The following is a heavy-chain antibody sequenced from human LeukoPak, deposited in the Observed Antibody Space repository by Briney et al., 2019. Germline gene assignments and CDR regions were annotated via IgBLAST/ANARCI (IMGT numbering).Heavy chain of an antibody. CDR3: ARDLVLAVAAPYGMDV. V-gene: IGHV3-48*04. D-gene: IGHD6-19*01. CDR1: GFTFSSYT. Sequence: GGSLRLSCAASGFTFSSYTMNWVRQAPGKGLEWISYISSSSSLIYYADSVKGRFTISRDNAKNSLYLQMNSLRAEDTAEYYCARDLVLAVAAPYGMDVWGQGTTVTVSS. CDR2: ISSSSSLI. J-gene: IGHJ6*02.